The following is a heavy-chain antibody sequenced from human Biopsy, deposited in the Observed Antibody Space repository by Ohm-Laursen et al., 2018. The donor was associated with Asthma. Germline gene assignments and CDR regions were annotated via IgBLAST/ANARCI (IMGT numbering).Heavy chain of an antibody. Sequence: SLRLSCTASGFTVSRDHMFWVRQAPGKGLEWVSVIYSGGTSDTADSVRGRFTISRDFYKNTLYLQMDSLRAEDTAVDYCARGDSSGWSHYYFDYWGQGTLVTVSS. V-gene: IGHV3-53*01. D-gene: IGHD6-19*01. CDR1: GFTVSRDH. CDR2: IYSGGTS. CDR3: ARGDSSGWSHYYFDY. J-gene: IGHJ4*02.